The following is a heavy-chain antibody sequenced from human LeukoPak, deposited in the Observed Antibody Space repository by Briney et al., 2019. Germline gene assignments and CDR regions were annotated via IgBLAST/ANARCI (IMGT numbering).Heavy chain of an antibody. J-gene: IGHJ4*02. Sequence: SETLSLTCAVYGGSFSGYFWSWIRQAPGKGLEWIGEINHSGRTKYNPSLKSRVTISVDTSNNQVSLKLSSVTAADTAVYYCARGALDYGDYDDYFDYWGQGTLVTVSS. CDR2: INHSGRT. CDR3: ARGALDYGDYDDYFDY. D-gene: IGHD4-17*01. V-gene: IGHV4-34*01. CDR1: GGSFSGYF.